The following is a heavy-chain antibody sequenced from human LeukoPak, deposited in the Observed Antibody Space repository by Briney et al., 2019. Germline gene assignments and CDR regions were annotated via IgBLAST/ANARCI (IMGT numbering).Heavy chain of an antibody. D-gene: IGHD6-19*01. Sequence: GGSLRLSCAASGFTFSSYSMNWVRQAPGKGLEWVSSISSSSSYIYYADSVKGRFTISRDNSKNTLYLQMNSLRAEDTAVYYCAKNEQWLDKYYFDYWGQGTLVTVSS. CDR2: ISSSSSYI. CDR3: AKNEQWLDKYYFDY. V-gene: IGHV3-21*04. CDR1: GFTFSSYS. J-gene: IGHJ4*02.